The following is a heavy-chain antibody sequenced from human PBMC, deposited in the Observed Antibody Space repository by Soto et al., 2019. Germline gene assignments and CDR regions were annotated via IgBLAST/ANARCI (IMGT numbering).Heavy chain of an antibody. Sequence: EVQLVESGGGLVQPGRSLRLSCAASGFTFDNYAMYWVRQVPGKGLEWVSGISWNSGNIDYADSVKGRLTISRDNAKNSLYLQMNSLRPEDTAFYYCAKGRYRESRGGDFFDYWGQGTLVTVSS. CDR3: AKGRYRESRGGDFFDY. V-gene: IGHV3-9*01. D-gene: IGHD5-12*01. CDR2: ISWNSGNI. J-gene: IGHJ4*02. CDR1: GFTFDNYA.